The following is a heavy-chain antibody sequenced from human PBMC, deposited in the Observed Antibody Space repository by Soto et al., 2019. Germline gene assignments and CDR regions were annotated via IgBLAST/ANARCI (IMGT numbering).Heavy chain of an antibody. Sequence: EVQLLESGGGLVQPGGTLRLSCAASGFTFSSYAMSWVRQAPGKGLEWVSAISGSGGSTYYADSVKGRFTISRDNSKNTLYLQMNSLKAEDTAVYYCAKVPLPMVRGVIFDYWGQGTLVTVSS. CDR2: ISGSGGST. D-gene: IGHD3-10*01. CDR1: GFTFSSYA. J-gene: IGHJ4*02. CDR3: AKVPLPMVRGVIFDY. V-gene: IGHV3-23*01.